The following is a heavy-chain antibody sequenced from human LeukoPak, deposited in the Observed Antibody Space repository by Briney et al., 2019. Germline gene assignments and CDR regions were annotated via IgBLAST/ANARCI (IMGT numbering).Heavy chain of an antibody. Sequence: QSGGSLRLSCAASGFTFSSYAMHWVRQAPGKGLEWVAVISYDGSNKYYADSVKGRFTISRDNSKNTLYLQMNSLRAGDTAVYYCARARQDWQQLVLDIYYGMDVWGQGTTVTVSS. CDR2: ISYDGSNK. CDR1: GFTFSSYA. D-gene: IGHD6-13*01. CDR3: ARARQDWQQLVLDIYYGMDV. J-gene: IGHJ6*02. V-gene: IGHV3-30-3*01.